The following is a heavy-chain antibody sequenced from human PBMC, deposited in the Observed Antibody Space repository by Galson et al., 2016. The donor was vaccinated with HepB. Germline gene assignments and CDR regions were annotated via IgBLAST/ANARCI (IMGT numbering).Heavy chain of an antibody. J-gene: IGHJ4*02. CDR2: IIPISGTT. V-gene: IGHV1-69*06. CDR3: AIGALADQKPLDY. Sequence: SVKVSCKVPVGTSNRNAVPWVRQAPGQGLEWLGRIIPISGTTNSAQRFQGRVTISADKSTTSVYLELRTLKTEDTAVYYCAIGALADQKPLDYWGQGTLVTVSS. CDR1: VGTSNRNA. D-gene: IGHD3-16*01.